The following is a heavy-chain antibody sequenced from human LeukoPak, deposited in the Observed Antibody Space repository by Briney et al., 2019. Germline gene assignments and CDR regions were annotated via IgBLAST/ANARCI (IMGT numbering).Heavy chain of an antibody. CDR1: GGSISSYY. D-gene: IGHD6-13*01. CDR2: IYYSGST. Sequence: SETLSLTCTVSGGSISSYYWSWIRQPPGKGLEWIGYIYYSGSTNYNPSLKSRVTISVDTSKNQFSLKLSSVTAADTAVYCCARGNRSPDYWGQGTLVTVSS. CDR3: ARGNRSPDY. J-gene: IGHJ4*02. V-gene: IGHV4-59*12.